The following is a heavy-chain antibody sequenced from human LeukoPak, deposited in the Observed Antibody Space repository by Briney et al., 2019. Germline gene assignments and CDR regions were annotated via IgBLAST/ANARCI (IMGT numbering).Heavy chain of an antibody. Sequence: PSETPSLTCTVSGGSISSYYWSWIRQPPGKGLEWIGYIYYSGSTNYNPSLKSRVTISVDTSKNQFSLKLSSVTAADTAVYYCASGAYDSSGYFAFDIWGQGTMVTVSS. V-gene: IGHV4-59*01. D-gene: IGHD3-22*01. CDR2: IYYSGST. CDR1: GGSISSYY. J-gene: IGHJ3*02. CDR3: ASGAYDSSGYFAFDI.